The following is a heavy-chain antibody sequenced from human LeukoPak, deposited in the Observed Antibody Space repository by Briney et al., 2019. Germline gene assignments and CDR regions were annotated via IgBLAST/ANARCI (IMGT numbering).Heavy chain of an antibody. CDR1: GGSISSSDYY. CDR3: ARFRMVRGVTNFDY. J-gene: IGHJ4*02. CDR2: IYYSGSS. Sequence: SETLSLTCSVSGGSISSSDYYWGWLRQPPGKGLEWLGSIYYSGSSYYNPSLKSRVIISVDTSKNQFSLKLRSVTAADTAVYYCARFRMVRGVTNFDYWGQGTLVTVSS. D-gene: IGHD3-10*01. V-gene: IGHV4-39*07.